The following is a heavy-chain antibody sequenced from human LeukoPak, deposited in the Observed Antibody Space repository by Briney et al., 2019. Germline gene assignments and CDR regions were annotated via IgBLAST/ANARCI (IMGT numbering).Heavy chain of an antibody. D-gene: IGHD3-10*01. CDR1: GLSFSSYW. J-gene: IGHJ4*02. CDR2: IKQDGSEK. V-gene: IGHV3-7*01. Sequence: GGSLRLSCAASGLSFSSYWMSWVRQAPGKGLEWVANIKQDGSEKSHVDSVKGRFTISRDNAKNSLYLQMRSLRAEDTAVYYCARDRVITMVRGVAPFNYFDYWGQGALVTVSS. CDR3: ARDRVITMVRGVAPFNYFDY.